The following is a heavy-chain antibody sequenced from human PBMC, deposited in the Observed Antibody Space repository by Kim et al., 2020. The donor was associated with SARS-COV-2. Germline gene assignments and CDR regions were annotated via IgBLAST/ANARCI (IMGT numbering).Heavy chain of an antibody. D-gene: IGHD2-8*02. Sequence: SETLSLTCTVSGVSVSSDTYHWSWIRQPPGKGLEWIGEIKNSRGVNYNPSLRSRVTISVDTSKTEFSLKFTPVTSADTAVYYCATYLSGPGGVGSWG. CDR2: IKNSRGV. CDR1: GVSVSSDTYH. J-gene: IGHJ5*01. CDR3: ATYLSGPGGVGS. V-gene: IGHV4-61*01.